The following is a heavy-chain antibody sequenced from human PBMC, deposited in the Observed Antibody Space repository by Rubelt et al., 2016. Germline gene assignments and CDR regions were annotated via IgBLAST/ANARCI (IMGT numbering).Heavy chain of an antibody. Sequence: GRSLRLSCAASGFTFSNYGMHWVRQAPGKGLEWVAIIWYDGGNRYYADSVKGRFTISRDNSKNTLYLQMNSLRAEDTALYYCARDPGPVDWLPYYFDYWGQGTLVTVSS. CDR1: GFTFSNYG. CDR2: IWYDGGNR. V-gene: IGHV3-33*01. CDR3: ARDPGPVDWLPYYFDY. J-gene: IGHJ4*02. D-gene: IGHD3-9*01.